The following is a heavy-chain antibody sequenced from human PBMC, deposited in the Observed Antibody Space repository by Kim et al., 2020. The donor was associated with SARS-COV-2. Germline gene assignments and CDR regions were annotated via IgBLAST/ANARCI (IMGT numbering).Heavy chain of an antibody. J-gene: IGHJ4*02. CDR2: ISWNSGSI. CDR1: GFTFDDYA. V-gene: IGHV3-9*01. CDR3: AKGSGIAVADRPIDY. Sequence: GGSLRLSCAASGFTFDDYAMHWVRQAPGKGLEWVSGISWNSGSIGYADSVKGRFTISRDNAKNSLYLQMNSLRAEDTALYYCAKGSGIAVADRPIDYWGQGTLVTVSS. D-gene: IGHD6-19*01.